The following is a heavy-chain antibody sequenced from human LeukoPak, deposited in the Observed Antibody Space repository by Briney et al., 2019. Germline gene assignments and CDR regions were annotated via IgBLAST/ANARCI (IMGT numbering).Heavy chain of an antibody. Sequence: PGGSLRLSCAASGFSFSGFSMNWVRQAPGKGLEWVSFISSISTYIYYADSVKGRFTIPRDNTKNSVYLQMNSLRAEDTAVYYCARGWVSSRRKAFDIWGQGTMVTVSS. CDR2: ISSISTYI. D-gene: IGHD3-16*01. V-gene: IGHV3-21*01. J-gene: IGHJ3*02. CDR3: ARGWVSSRRKAFDI. CDR1: GFSFSGFS.